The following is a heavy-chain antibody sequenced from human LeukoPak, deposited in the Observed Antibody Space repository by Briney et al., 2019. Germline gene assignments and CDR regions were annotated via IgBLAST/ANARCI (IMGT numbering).Heavy chain of an antibody. J-gene: IGHJ4*02. Sequence: ASVKVSCKASGYTFTGYYMHWVRQAPGQGLEWMGWINPNSGGTNYAQKFQGGVTMTRDTSISTAYMELSRLRSDDTAVYYCARDRRVTAPGYGYWGQGTLVTVSS. CDR2: INPNSGGT. CDR1: GYTFTGYY. D-gene: IGHD2-15*01. V-gene: IGHV1-2*02. CDR3: ARDRRVTAPGYGY.